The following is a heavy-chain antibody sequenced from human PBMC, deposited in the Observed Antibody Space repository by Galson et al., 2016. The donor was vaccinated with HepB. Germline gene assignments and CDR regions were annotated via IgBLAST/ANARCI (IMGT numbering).Heavy chain of an antibody. V-gene: IGHV3-53*01. CDR1: GSIVGSNY. CDR3: PRDIARLGPSRLDH. Sequence: SLRLSCAASGSIVGSNYMTWVRQIPGRGLEWVSVIYSTGRTYYADSVKGRFTISRDNSKSILYLQMKSLRAEDTATYYCPRDIARLGPSRLDHWGQGILVTVSS. J-gene: IGHJ4*02. CDR2: IYSTGRT. D-gene: IGHD3-22*01.